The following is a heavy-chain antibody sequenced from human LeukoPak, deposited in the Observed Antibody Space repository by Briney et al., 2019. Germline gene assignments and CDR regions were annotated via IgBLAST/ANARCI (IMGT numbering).Heavy chain of an antibody. V-gene: IGHV3-30*18. D-gene: IGHD2/OR15-2a*01. CDR3: AKGSTFFDS. J-gene: IGHJ4*02. Sequence: PGGSLRLSCATSGFTFSSDGMHWVRQAPGKGLEWVAVISYDDGSNKYYADSVKGRFTISRDNSKNTLYLQMNSLRPEDTAVYYCAKGSTFFDSWGQGTLVTVSS. CDR2: ISYDDGSNK. CDR1: GFTFSSDG.